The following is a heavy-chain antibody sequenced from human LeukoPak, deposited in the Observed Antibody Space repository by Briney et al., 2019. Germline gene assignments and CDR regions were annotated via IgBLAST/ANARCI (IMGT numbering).Heavy chain of an antibody. D-gene: IGHD6-19*01. Sequence: SQTLSLTCTVSGGSISSGGYYWSWIRQPPGKGLEWIGYIYHSGSTYYNPSLKSRVTISVDRSKNQFSLKLSSVTGADTAVYYCARASVDTAVDYWGQGTLVTVSS. V-gene: IGHV4-30-2*01. CDR2: IYHSGST. J-gene: IGHJ4*02. CDR1: GGSISSGGYY. CDR3: ARASVDTAVDY.